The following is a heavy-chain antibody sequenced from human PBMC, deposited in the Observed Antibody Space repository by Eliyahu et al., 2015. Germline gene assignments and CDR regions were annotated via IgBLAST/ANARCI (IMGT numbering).Heavy chain of an antibody. CDR1: GFTFTSYG. Sequence: EVQLVESGGGLVQPGGSLRLSCAASGFTFTSYGTNWVRQAPGKGLXWVSGISGTGGGTYFADSVKGRFSISRDNSKDTLYLQMNSLRAEDTAVYYCVKGGGGYLDYWGQGTLVTVSS. CDR3: VKGGGGYLDY. D-gene: IGHD3-22*01. J-gene: IGHJ4*02. CDR2: ISGTGGGT. V-gene: IGHV3-23*04.